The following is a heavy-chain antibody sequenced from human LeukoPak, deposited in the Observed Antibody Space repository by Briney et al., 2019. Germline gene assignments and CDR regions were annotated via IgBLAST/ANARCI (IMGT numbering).Heavy chain of an antibody. D-gene: IGHD2-2*01. Sequence: ASVKVSCKASGYTFTSYGIGWVRQAPGQGLEWMGWISAYNGNTNYAQKLQGRVTMTTDTSTGTAYMELRSLRSDDTAVYYCAREEARIVVVPAACDGMDVWGQGTTVTVSS. CDR1: GYTFTSYG. CDR3: AREEARIVVVPAACDGMDV. J-gene: IGHJ6*02. CDR2: ISAYNGNT. V-gene: IGHV1-18*01.